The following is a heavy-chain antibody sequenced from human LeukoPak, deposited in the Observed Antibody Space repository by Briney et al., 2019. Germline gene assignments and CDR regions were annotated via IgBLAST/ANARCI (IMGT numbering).Heavy chain of an antibody. CDR1: GGSISSYY. D-gene: IGHD5-24*01. CDR2: IYYSGST. V-gene: IGHV4-59*01. J-gene: IGHJ4*02. CDR3: ARVRRWLPQSDY. Sequence: SETLSLTCTVSGGSISSYYWSWIRQPPGKGLEWIGYIYYSGSTNYNPSLKSRVTISVDTSKNQFSLKLSSVTAADTAVYYCARVRRWLPQSDYWGQGTLVTVSS.